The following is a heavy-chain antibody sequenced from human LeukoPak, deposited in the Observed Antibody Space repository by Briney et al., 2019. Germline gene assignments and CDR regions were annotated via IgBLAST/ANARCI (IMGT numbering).Heavy chain of an antibody. J-gene: IGHJ4*02. D-gene: IGHD5-18*01. CDR2: IYYSGRT. Sequence: SETLSLTCTVSGGSISSYYWNWIRQPPGKGLEWIGYIYYSGRTNYSPSLKSRVTISVDTSKNQFSLKLSSVTAADTAVYYCARGWKYRNGYTVTELGSGYFDYWGQGTLVTVSS. CDR3: ARGWKYRNGYTVTELGSGYFDY. V-gene: IGHV4-59*01. CDR1: GGSISSYY.